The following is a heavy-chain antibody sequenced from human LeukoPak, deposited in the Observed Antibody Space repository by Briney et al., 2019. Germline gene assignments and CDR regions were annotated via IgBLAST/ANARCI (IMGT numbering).Heavy chain of an antibody. J-gene: IGHJ4*02. CDR2: IYYSGST. CDR3: ARQRLWFGELFAFDY. V-gene: IGHV4-39*01. CDR1: GGSISSSSYY. D-gene: IGHD3-10*01. Sequence: SETLSLTCTVSGGSISSSSYYWGWIRQPPGKGLEWIGSIYYSGSTYYNPSLKSRVTISVDTSKNQFSLKLSSVTAADTAVYYCARQRLWFGELFAFDYWGQGTLVTVSS.